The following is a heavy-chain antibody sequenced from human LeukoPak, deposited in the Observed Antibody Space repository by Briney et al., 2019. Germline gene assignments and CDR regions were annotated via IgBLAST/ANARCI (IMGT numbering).Heavy chain of an antibody. CDR1: GFTFSAYS. CDR3: ATPRTYYCSETSCYFDH. J-gene: IGHJ4*03. CDR2: ISSTSSFI. Sequence: GGSLRLSCAASGFTFSAYSIHWVRQAPGKGLEWVSSISSTSSFIFYADSVKGRFTISRDNADNSLYLQMNSLRAEDTAVYYCATPRTYYCSETSCYFDHWGQGTLVTV. V-gene: IGHV3-21*01. D-gene: IGHD2-15*01.